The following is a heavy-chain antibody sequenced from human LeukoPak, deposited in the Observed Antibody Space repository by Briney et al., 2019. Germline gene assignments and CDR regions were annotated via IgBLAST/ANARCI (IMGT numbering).Heavy chain of an antibody. CDR3: ARAAVGIYWYFDL. J-gene: IGHJ2*01. Sequence: PSETLSLTCSVSGGSISGAYWSWIRQAPGKGLEWIGYIYYSGSTNYNPSLKSRVTISVDTSKNQFSLKLSSVTAADTAVYYCARAAVGIYWYFDLWGRGTLVTVSS. V-gene: IGHV4-59*01. CDR2: IYYSGST. CDR1: GGSISGAY. D-gene: IGHD1-26*01.